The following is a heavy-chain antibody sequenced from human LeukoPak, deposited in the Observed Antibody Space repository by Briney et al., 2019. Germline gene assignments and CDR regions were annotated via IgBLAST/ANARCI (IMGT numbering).Heavy chain of an antibody. D-gene: IGHD3-3*01. CDR3: ARVRTPFGVVASPDALDV. CDR1: GYTFNSYP. Sequence: ASVKVSCKASGYTFNSYPLTWVRQAPGVGFEWVGWITADNFNTNYAQKFQGRVTLTKETSTNTAYMEMRSLMSDDTAVYYCARVRTPFGVVASPDALDVWGQGTAATVSS. CDR2: ITADNFNT. J-gene: IGHJ3*01. V-gene: IGHV1-18*01.